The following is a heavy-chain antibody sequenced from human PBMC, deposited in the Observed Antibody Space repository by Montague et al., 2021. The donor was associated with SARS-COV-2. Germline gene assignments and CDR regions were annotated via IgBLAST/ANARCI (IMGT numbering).Heavy chain of an antibody. CDR3: ARPFGGSYYSGFDY. J-gene: IGHJ4*02. CDR2: ISYDGSNK. CDR1: GFTFSSYA. Sequence: SLRLSCAASGFTFSSYAMHWVRQAPGKGLEWVAVISYDGSNKYYADSVKSRFTISRDNSKNTLYLQMNTLRAEDTAVYYCARPFGGSYYSGFDYWGQGTLVTVSS. V-gene: IGHV3-30*04. D-gene: IGHD1-26*01.